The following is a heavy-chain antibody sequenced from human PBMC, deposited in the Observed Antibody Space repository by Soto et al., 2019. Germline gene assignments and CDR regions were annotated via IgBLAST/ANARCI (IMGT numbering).Heavy chain of an antibody. CDR3: TRGARGYCTGDSCPYIDY. CDR1: GFTFGDYA. V-gene: IGHV3-49*03. Sequence: PGGSLRLSCAASGFTFGDYAMSWFRQAPGKGLEWVSFIRNRAYGGTTEYAASVKGRFTISRDDSKSVASLQMNSLKTEDTAVYYCTRGARGYCTGDSCPYIDYWGQGTLVTVSS. D-gene: IGHD2-15*01. CDR2: IRNRAYGGTT. J-gene: IGHJ4*02.